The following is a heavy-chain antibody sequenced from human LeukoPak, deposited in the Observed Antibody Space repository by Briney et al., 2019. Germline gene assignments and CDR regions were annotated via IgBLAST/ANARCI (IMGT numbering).Heavy chain of an antibody. J-gene: IGHJ4*02. CDR1: GFTFSSYA. CDR2: ISYDGSNK. CDR3: ARDLYTMVRGVMRY. D-gene: IGHD3-10*01. Sequence: PGGSPRLSCAASGFTFSSYAMHWVRQAPGKGLEWVAVISYDGSNKYYADSVKGRFTISRDNSKNTLYLQMNSLRAEDTAVYYCARDLYTMVRGVMRYWGQGTLVTVSS. V-gene: IGHV3-30-3*01.